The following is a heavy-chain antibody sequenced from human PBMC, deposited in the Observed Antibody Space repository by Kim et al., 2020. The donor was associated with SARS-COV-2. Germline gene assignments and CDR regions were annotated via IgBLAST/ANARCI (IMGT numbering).Heavy chain of an antibody. CDR2: ISGSGGST. CDR1: GFTFSSYA. CDR3: ATMSQIVVVITIKHNDAFDI. D-gene: IGHD3-22*01. V-gene: IGHV3-23*01. J-gene: IGHJ3*02. Sequence: GGSLRLSCAASGFTFSSYAMSWVRQAPGKGLEWVSAISGSGGSTYYADSVKGRFTISRDNSKNTLYLQMNSLRAEDTAVYYCATMSQIVVVITIKHNDAFDIWGQGTMVTVSS.